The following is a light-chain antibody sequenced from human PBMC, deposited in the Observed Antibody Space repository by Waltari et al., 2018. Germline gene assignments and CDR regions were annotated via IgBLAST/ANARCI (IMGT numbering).Light chain of an antibody. J-gene: IGLJ1*01. V-gene: IGLV2-14*01. CDR3: SSYKSSSTYV. CDR1: SSDVGGFNY. Sequence: QSALTQPASVSWSPGQSITISCTGTSSDVGGFNYVSWYQQHPGKAPKLMLYDVSNRPSGGSNLFSVSKSGNTASLTISGLQAEDEADYYFSSYKSSSTYVFGTGTKVTVL. CDR2: DVS.